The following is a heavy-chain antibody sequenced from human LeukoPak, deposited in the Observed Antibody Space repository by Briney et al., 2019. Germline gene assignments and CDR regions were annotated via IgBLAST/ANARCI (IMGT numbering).Heavy chain of an antibody. Sequence: GGSLRPSCAASGFTFSSYAMSWVRQAPGKGLEWVSAISGSGGSTYYADSVKGRFTISRDNSKNTLYLQMNSLRAEDTAVYYCAKDPAPDSGFDYWGQGTLVTVSS. J-gene: IGHJ4*02. CDR1: GFTFSSYA. CDR3: AKDPAPDSGFDY. CDR2: ISGSGGST. D-gene: IGHD3-10*01. V-gene: IGHV3-23*01.